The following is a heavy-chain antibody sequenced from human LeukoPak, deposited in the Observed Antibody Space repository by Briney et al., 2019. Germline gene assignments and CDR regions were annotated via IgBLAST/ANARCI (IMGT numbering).Heavy chain of an antibody. CDR2: IYSGGTT. CDR3: ARGPVTRFEI. Sequence: GGSLRLSCAASGFTVSSNYMSWVRQAPGRGLEWVSVIYSGGTTYYADSVKGRFTISRDNSNNTLYLQMNSLRAEDTAVYYCARGPVTRFEIWGQGTMVTVSS. D-gene: IGHD4-17*01. J-gene: IGHJ3*02. CDR1: GFTVSSNY. V-gene: IGHV3-53*01.